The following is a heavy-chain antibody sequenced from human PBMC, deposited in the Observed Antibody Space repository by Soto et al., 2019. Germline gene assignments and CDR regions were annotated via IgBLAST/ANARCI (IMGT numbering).Heavy chain of an antibody. Sequence: GASVKVSCKASGYTFTGYYMHWVRQAPGQGLEWMGWINPNSGGTNYAQKFQGWVTMTRDTSISTAYMELSRLRSDDTAVYYCARGGDFWSGYYIPLDYWGQGTLVTVSS. V-gene: IGHV1-2*04. CDR3: ARGGDFWSGYYIPLDY. CDR2: INPNSGGT. CDR1: GYTFTGYY. D-gene: IGHD3-3*01. J-gene: IGHJ4*02.